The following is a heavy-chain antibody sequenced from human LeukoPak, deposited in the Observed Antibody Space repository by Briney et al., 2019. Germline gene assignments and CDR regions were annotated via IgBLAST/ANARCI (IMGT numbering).Heavy chain of an antibody. V-gene: IGHV3-43D*03. CDR1: GFTFDDYA. CDR2: ISWDGGST. J-gene: IGHJ6*03. CDR3: AKGGYSYGYYYYYMDV. D-gene: IGHD5-18*01. Sequence: GGSLRLSCAASGFTFDDYAMHWVRQAPGKGLEWVSLISWDGGSTYCADSVKGRFTISRDNSKNSLYLQMNSLRAEDTALYYCAKGGYSYGYYYYYMDVWGKGTTVTVSS.